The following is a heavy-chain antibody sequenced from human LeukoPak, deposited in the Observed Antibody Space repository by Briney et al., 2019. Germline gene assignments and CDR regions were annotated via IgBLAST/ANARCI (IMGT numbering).Heavy chain of an antibody. CDR1: GFTFSIYA. D-gene: IGHD3-3*01. J-gene: IGHJ3*02. CDR2: ISGSGGST. Sequence: GGSLRLSCAASGFTFSIYAMSWVRQAPGKGLEWVSAISGSGGSTYYADSVKGRVTISRDNSRNTLYLQMNSLRAEDTAVYYCAKLIPSMRSLEWLLEALDIWGQGTMVTVSS. CDR3: AKLIPSMRSLEWLLEALDI. V-gene: IGHV3-23*01.